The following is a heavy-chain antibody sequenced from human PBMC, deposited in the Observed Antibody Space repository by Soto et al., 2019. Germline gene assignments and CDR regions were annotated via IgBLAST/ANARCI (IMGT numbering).Heavy chain of an antibody. CDR3: ARIYCSTTSCYYDY. D-gene: IGHD2-2*01. J-gene: IGHJ4*02. Sequence: ESGGGLVQPGGSLRLSCAASGFTFSSYWMSWVRQAPGKGLEWVANINQGGSQKYYVDSVKGRFTISRDNAKNSLYLQMNSLRAEDTAVYYCARIYCSTTSCYYDYWGQGTLVTVSS. CDR1: GFTFSSYW. V-gene: IGHV3-7*01. CDR2: INQGGSQK.